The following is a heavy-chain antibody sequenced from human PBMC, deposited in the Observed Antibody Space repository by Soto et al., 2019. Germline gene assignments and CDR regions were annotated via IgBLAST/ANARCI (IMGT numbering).Heavy chain of an antibody. V-gene: IGHV4-30-4*01. CDR2: IYYSGSA. D-gene: IGHD6-19*01. CDR3: ARLDNSGFD. CDR1: GDSINSRDYY. Sequence: PSETLSLTCTVSGDSINSRDYYWGWIRQPPGKGLEWIGYIYYSGSAYYNPSLRSRVTISLDASKNQFSLEVRSVTASDTAVYYCARLDNSGFD. J-gene: IGHJ2*01.